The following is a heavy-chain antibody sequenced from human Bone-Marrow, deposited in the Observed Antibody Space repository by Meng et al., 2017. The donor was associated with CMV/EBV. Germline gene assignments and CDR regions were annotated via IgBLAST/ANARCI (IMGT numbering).Heavy chain of an antibody. J-gene: IGHJ1*01. CDR2: IIPIFGTA. CDR1: GGTFSSYA. CDR3: VKDRFNTITGYFQH. Sequence: QVQLVQSGAEVKKPGSSVKVSCKASGGTFSSYAISWVRQAPGQGLEWMGGIIPIFGTANYAQKFQGRVTITADKSTSTAYMELSSLRSEDTAVYYCVKDRFNTITGYFQHWGQGTLVTVSS. V-gene: IGHV1-69*06. D-gene: IGHD5-12*01.